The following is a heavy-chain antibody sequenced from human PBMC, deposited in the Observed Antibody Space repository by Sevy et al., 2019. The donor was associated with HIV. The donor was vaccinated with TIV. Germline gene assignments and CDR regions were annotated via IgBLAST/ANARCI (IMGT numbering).Heavy chain of an antibody. CDR1: GGSISSYY. CDR2: IHYTGSA. J-gene: IGHJ5*02. V-gene: IGHV4-59*01. CDR3: TRAPPVRSGDDSLNWFDP. Sequence: SETLSLTCTVSGGSISSYYWSWIRQPPGKGLEYIGYIHYTGSANYNPSLKSRVTISVDTSKNQCSLKLSSVTPADTAVYYCTRAPPVRSGDDSLNWFDPWGQGSLVTVSS. D-gene: IGHD5-12*01.